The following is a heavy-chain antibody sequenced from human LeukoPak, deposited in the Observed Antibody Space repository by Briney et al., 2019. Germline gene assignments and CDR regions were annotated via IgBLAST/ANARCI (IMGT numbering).Heavy chain of an antibody. V-gene: IGHV1-46*01. J-gene: IGHJ4*02. D-gene: IGHD3-9*01. Sequence: ASVKVSCKTSGYTFTSYYMHWVRQAPGQGLEWMGIINPSGGSASYAQKFQGRVTMTRDTSTSTVYMELSSLRSGDTAVYYCAREGKNYDILTGYDYWGQGTLVTVSS. CDR1: GYTFTSYY. CDR2: INPSGGSA. CDR3: AREGKNYDILTGYDY.